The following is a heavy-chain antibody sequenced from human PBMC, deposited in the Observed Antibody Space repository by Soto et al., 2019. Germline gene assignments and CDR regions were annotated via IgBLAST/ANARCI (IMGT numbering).Heavy chain of an antibody. CDR3: ARVLLWFGELLPYYYYGMDV. V-gene: IGHV3-23*01. J-gene: IGHJ6*02. D-gene: IGHD3-10*01. CDR2: ISGAGRST. Sequence: EVQLLESGGGLVQPGGSLRLSCAASGFTFSSYAMSWVRKAPGKGLEWVSTISGAGRSTYYADSVRGRFTISRDNSKNTLYXXMNSLRAEDTAVYYCARVLLWFGELLPYYYYGMDVWGQGTTVTVSS. CDR1: GFTFSSYA.